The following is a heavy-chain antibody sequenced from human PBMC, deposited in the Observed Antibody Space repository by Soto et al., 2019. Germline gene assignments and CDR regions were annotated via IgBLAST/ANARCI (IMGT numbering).Heavy chain of an antibody. CDR3: ARDERGYSYGP. V-gene: IGHV1-18*04. CDR1: GCPFTSYG. D-gene: IGHD5-18*01. Sequence: ASVKVSCKASGCPFTSYGISWVRQAPGQGLEWMGWLSAYTGNKNYAQELQGRVTMTTDTSTSTAYMELRSLRSDDTALYYCARDERGYSYGPWGQGTLVPVSS. CDR2: LSAYTGNK. J-gene: IGHJ5*02.